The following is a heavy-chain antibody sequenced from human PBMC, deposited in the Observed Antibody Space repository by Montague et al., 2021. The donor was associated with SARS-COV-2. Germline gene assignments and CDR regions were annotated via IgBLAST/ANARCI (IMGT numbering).Heavy chain of an antibody. J-gene: IGHJ4*02. V-gene: IGHV3-23*01. Sequence: SLSFSCSASGFTFSTYAMSWVRQAPGKGLEWVSTVSSIGGSTFYADSVKGRFTVSRDNSKNTLYLQMNSLRAEDTAVYYCAKDLEQWLVGRDYFDYWGQGTLVTVSS. CDR3: AKDLEQWLVGRDYFDY. D-gene: IGHD6-19*01. CDR1: GFTFSTYA. CDR2: VSSIGGST.